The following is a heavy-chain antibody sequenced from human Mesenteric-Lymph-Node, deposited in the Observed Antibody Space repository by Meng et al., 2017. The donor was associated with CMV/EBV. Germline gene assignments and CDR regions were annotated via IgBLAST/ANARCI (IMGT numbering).Heavy chain of an antibody. CDR1: GFTFSSYS. D-gene: IGHD2-2*01. CDR2: ISSSSSYI. V-gene: IGHV3-21*01. J-gene: IGHJ6*02. Sequence: GESLKISCAASGFTFSSYSMNWVRQAPGKGLEWVSSISSSSSYIYYADSVKGRFTISRDNAKNSLYLQMNSLRAEDTAVYYCARDLGGDCSSTSCYGPLVENYYYGMDVWGQGTTVTVSS. CDR3: ARDLGGDCSSTSCYGPLVENYYYGMDV.